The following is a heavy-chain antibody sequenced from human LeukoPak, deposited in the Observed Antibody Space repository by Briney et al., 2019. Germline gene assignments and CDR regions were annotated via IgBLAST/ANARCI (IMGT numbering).Heavy chain of an antibody. CDR3: ARAGYYYGSGSLFYFDY. Sequence: SETLSLTCTVSGGSISTYYWNWIRQPPGKGLEWIGYIYHSGSTNYNPSLKSRVTISIDTSKNQFSLKLSSVTAADTAVYYCARAGYYYGSGSLFYFDYWGQGTLVTVSS. CDR2: IYHSGST. V-gene: IGHV4-59*01. D-gene: IGHD3-10*01. CDR1: GGSISTYY. J-gene: IGHJ4*02.